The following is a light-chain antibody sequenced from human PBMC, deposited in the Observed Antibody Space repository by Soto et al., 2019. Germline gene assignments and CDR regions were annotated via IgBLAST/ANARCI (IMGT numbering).Light chain of an antibody. CDR2: LNSDGSH. J-gene: IGLJ2*01. CDR3: RTWGTGIRI. Sequence: QLVLTQSPSASASLGASVKLTCTLSSGHTSYAIAWHQLQPEKGPRYLMKLNSDGSHNKGDGIPDRFSGSSSGAERYLTISSLQSEDEADYYCRTWGTGIRIFGGGTKLTVL. CDR1: SGHTSYA. V-gene: IGLV4-69*01.